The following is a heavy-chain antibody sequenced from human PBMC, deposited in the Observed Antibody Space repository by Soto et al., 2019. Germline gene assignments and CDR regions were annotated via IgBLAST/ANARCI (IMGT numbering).Heavy chain of an antibody. CDR2: INPSGGST. V-gene: IGHV1-46*01. CDR1: GYTFTSYY. Sequence: ASVKVSCKASGYTFTSYYRHWVRQAPGQGLEWMGIINPSGGSTSYAQKFQGRVTMTRDTSTSTVYMELSSLRSEDTAVYYCAGDGDYDSSGHDAFDIWGQGTMVTV. CDR3: AGDGDYDSSGHDAFDI. J-gene: IGHJ3*02. D-gene: IGHD3-22*01.